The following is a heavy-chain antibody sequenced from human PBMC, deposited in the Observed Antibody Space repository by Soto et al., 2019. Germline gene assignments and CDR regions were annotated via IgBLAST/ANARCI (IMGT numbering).Heavy chain of an antibody. V-gene: IGHV3-21*01. CDR3: ARDGASGIAAAGDAFDI. CDR1: GFTFSSYS. Sequence: GGSLRLSCAASGFTFSSYSMNWVRQAPGKGLEWVSSISSSSSYIYYADSVKGRFTISRDNAKNSLYLQMNSLRAEDTAVYYCARDGASGIAAAGDAFDIWGQGTMVTVSS. J-gene: IGHJ3*02. D-gene: IGHD6-13*01. CDR2: ISSSSSYI.